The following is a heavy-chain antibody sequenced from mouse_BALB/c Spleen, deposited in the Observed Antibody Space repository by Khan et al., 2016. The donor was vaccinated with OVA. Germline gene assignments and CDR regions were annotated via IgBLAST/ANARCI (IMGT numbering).Heavy chain of an antibody. CDR2: ISSGGTYT. V-gene: IGHV5-6-4*01. D-gene: IGHD2-1*01. CDR1: GFTFSSYT. J-gene: IGHJ4*01. CDR3: TRGEGYYGNPYAIDF. Sequence: DVMLVESGGGLVKPGGSLKLSCAASGFTFSSYTMSWVRQTSEKRLEWVATISSGGTYTYYVDSVEGRFTLSRDNAKNTLYLEMTSLKSEDTAIYYCTRGEGYYGNPYAIDFWGQGTSVTVSS.